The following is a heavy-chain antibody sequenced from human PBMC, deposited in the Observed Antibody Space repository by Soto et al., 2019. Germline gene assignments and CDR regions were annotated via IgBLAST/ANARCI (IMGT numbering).Heavy chain of an antibody. CDR1: GYSFTSYS. CDR3: ASGLPGDFDN. Sequence: QVQLVQSGAEVKKPGASVKVSCKASGYSFTSYSMHWVRQAPGQRLDWLGWINAGSGYTTYSQKFQGRVTLTRDTSATTAYMELSSLRSEDTAVYYCASGLPGDFDNWGQGTLVTVSS. V-gene: IGHV1-3*01. J-gene: IGHJ4*02. CDR2: INAGSGYT. D-gene: IGHD4-17*01.